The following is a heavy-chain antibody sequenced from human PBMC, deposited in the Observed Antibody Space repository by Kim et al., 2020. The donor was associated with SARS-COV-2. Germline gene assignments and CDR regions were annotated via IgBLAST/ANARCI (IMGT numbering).Heavy chain of an antibody. D-gene: IGHD3-10*01. J-gene: IGHJ4*02. CDR1: GYTFTSYG. CDR2: ISAYNGNT. V-gene: IGHV1-18*01. Sequence: ASVKVSCKASGYTFTSYGISWVRQAPGQGLEWMGWISAYNGNTNYAQKLQGRVTMTTDTSTSTAYMELRSLRSDDTAVYYCARDLAYGSGSYYPRVDYWGQGTLVTVSS. CDR3: ARDLAYGSGSYYPRVDY.